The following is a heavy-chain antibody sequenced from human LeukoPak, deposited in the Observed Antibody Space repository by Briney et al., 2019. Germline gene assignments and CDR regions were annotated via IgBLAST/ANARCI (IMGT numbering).Heavy chain of an antibody. D-gene: IGHD3-22*01. CDR1: IHLFQLC. V-gene: IGHV3-30-3*01. CDR3: AIGLGESYYSSGYYREFCQQ. J-gene: IGHJ1*01. Sequence: GGSQTLLCGPWIHLFQLCHELCPRHAPGKGLVWVTVISYGGSNKYYADSVKGRFTISRDKSKNTLYIQTNSLTASDTAVYYCAIGLGESYYSSGYYREFCQQWGQGTLVTVSS. CDR2: ISYGGSNK.